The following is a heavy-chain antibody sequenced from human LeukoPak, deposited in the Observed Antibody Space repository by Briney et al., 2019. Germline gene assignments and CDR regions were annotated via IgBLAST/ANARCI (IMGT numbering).Heavy chain of an antibody. Sequence: ASVKLSCTVSGYTLTELSMHWVRPPPGKGLEWMGGFDPEDAETIYAQKFQGRVTMTEDTSTDTAYMELSSLRSEDTAVYYCAMGLPLDYWGQGTLVTVSS. D-gene: IGHD3-16*02. CDR1: GYTLTELS. CDR3: AMGLPLDY. J-gene: IGHJ4*02. V-gene: IGHV1-24*01. CDR2: FDPEDAET.